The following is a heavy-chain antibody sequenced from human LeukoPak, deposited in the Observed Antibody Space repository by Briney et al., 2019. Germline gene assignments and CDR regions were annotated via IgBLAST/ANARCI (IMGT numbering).Heavy chain of an antibody. V-gene: IGHV4-61*01. D-gene: IGHD2-2*01. CDR2: IYYSGST. J-gene: IGHJ6*03. CDR1: GGSISSGSYY. CDR3: ARVVPAANYYYMDV. Sequence: SQALSLTCTVSGGSISSGSYYWSWIRQPPGKGLEWIGYIYYSGSTNYNPSLKSRVTISVDTSKNQFSLKLSSVTAADTAVYYCARVVPAANYYYMDVWGKGTTVTISS.